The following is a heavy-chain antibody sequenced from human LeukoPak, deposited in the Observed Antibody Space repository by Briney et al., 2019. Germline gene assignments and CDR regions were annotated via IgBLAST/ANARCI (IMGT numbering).Heavy chain of an antibody. Sequence: GGSLRLSCEVSGYTFSGFAVSWVRQAPGKGLEWVSTISHTSGTTYYADSVKGRFTISRDNSKNTLYLQMRSLRAEDTALYRCARVKGYFESGNYYGFFDYWGQGTLVTVSS. CDR2: ISHTSGTT. CDR1: GYTFSGFA. D-gene: IGHD3-10*01. J-gene: IGHJ4*02. V-gene: IGHV3-23*01. CDR3: ARVKGYFESGNYYGFFDY.